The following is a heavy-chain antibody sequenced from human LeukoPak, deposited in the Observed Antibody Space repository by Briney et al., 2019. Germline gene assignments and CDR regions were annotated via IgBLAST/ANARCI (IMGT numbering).Heavy chain of an antibody. CDR3: ARTSYSIYDAPFGY. D-gene: IGHD5/OR15-5a*01. V-gene: IGHV4-59*01. Sequence: SETLSLTCSVSGGSISSYYWSWIRQPPGKGLEWIGNIFYTGSTKYNPPLKSRVTISLDTSKNQFSLKLSSVTAADTAVYYCARTSYSIYDAPFGYWGQGTLVTVSS. CDR2: IFYTGST. J-gene: IGHJ4*02. CDR1: GGSISSYY.